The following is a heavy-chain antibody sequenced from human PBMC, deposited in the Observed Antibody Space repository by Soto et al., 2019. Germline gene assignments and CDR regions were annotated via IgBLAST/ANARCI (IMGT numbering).Heavy chain of an antibody. CDR1: GFTFGSYW. Sequence: EVQLVESGGGLVQPGGSLRLSCAAPGFTFGSYWMHWVRQAPGKGLVWVSHISLDGSRTTYADSVKGRFTISRDKAKNTLYLLMNSLRAEDTAVYYCARAPTGYSVGYRDYGMDVWGHGTTVTVSS. CDR3: ARAPTGYSVGYRDYGMDV. D-gene: IGHD3-9*01. J-gene: IGHJ6*02. CDR2: ISLDGSRT. V-gene: IGHV3-74*01.